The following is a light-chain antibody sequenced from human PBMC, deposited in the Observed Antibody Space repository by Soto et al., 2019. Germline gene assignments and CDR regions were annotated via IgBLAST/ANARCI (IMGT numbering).Light chain of an antibody. J-gene: IGKJ2*01. CDR3: QQYSSLPHT. V-gene: IGKV3-20*01. CDR1: QSVSNSY. Sequence: ESVLTQSPGTLSLSPGERATLSCRASQSVSNSYFAWYQHKPGQAPRLLIYGISSRATGIPDRFSGSGAGTDFTLTSSRLEPEDFVVYYCQQYSSLPHTFGQGTKLEVK. CDR2: GIS.